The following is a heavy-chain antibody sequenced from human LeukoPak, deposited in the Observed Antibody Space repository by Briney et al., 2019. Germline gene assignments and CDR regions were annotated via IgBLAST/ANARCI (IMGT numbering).Heavy chain of an antibody. D-gene: IGHD4-17*01. V-gene: IGHV4-30-4*01. J-gene: IGHJ4*02. Sequence: SETLSLTCTVSGGSISSGDYYWSWIRQPPGKGLEWIGYIYYSGSTYYNPSLKSRVTISVDTSKNQFSLKLSSVTAADTALYYCARAYGDYGSTGFDYWGQGTLVSVTS. CDR3: ARAYGDYGSTGFDY. CDR2: IYYSGST. CDR1: GGSISSGDYY.